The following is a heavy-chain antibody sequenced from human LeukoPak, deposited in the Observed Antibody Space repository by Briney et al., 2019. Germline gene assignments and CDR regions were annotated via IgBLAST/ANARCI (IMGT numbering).Heavy chain of an antibody. Sequence: GGSLRLSCAASGFTASSNYMSWVRQAPGKGLEWVSVIYSGGSTYYADSVKGRFTISRDNSKNTLYLQMNSLRAEDTAVYYCARDSYYYDSSGYHPRGVWGQGTQVTVSS. CDR1: GFTASSNY. CDR3: ARDSYYYDSSGYHPRGV. D-gene: IGHD3-22*01. CDR2: IYSGGST. V-gene: IGHV3-66*01. J-gene: IGHJ4*02.